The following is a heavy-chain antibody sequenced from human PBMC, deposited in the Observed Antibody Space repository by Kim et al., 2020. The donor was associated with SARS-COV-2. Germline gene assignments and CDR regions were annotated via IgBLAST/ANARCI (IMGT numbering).Heavy chain of an antibody. V-gene: IGHV1-46*01. CDR1: GYTFTSYY. D-gene: IGHD6-6*01. J-gene: IGHJ4*02. CDR2: INPSGGST. CDR3: ARDGSPAARGDSVDYFDY. Sequence: ASVKVSCKASGYTFTSYYMHWVRQAPGQGLEWMGIINPSGGSTIYAQKFQGRVTMTRDTSTSTVYMELSSLRSKDTAVYYCARDGSPAARGDSVDYFDYWGQGTLVTVSS.